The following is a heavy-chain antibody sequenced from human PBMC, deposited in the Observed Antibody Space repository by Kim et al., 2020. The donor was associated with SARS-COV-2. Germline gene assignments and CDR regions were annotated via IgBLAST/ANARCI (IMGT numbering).Heavy chain of an antibody. D-gene: IGHD1-26*01. Sequence: ASVKVSCKASGYTFTSYVMHWVRQAPGQRLEWMGWISGGKGNTKYSQNSQDRVTFTRDTSTNTAYMELSSLRSEDTAVYYCARALVGTTMLDYWGQGALVTVSS. J-gene: IGHJ4*02. CDR1: GYTFTSYV. CDR3: ARALVGTTMLDY. CDR2: ISGGKGNT. V-gene: IGHV1-3*01.